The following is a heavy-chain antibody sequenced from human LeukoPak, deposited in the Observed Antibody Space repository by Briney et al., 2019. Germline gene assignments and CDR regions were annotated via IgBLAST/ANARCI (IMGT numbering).Heavy chain of an antibody. CDR2: INYSGST. V-gene: IGHV4-39*01. CDR1: GGSVSSTTYY. Sequence: PSETLSLTCTVSGGSVSSTTYYWSWIRQPPGKGLEWIASINYSGSTYYNPSLKSRVTISVDTSENQFSLKLSSVTAADTAVYYCARYIVYGSGKYYFDYWGQGTLVTVSS. D-gene: IGHD3-10*01. J-gene: IGHJ4*02. CDR3: ARYIVYGSGKYYFDY.